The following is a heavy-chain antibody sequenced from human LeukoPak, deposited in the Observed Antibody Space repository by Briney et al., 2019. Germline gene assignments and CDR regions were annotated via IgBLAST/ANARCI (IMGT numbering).Heavy chain of an antibody. V-gene: IGHV1-46*01. J-gene: IGHJ6*02. CDR2: INPSGGST. CDR1: GYTFTSYY. Sequence: GASVKVSCKASGYTFTSYYMHWVRQAPGQGLEWMGIINPSGGSTSYAQKFQGGVTMTVDTSTATVYMELSSLRSEDTAVYYCARRNFYYYAMDVWGQGTTVTVSS. CDR3: ARRNFYYYAMDV.